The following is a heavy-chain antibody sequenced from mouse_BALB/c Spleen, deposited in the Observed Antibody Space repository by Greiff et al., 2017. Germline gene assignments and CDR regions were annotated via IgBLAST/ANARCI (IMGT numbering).Heavy chain of an antibody. CDR2: INPSNGRT. Sequence: QVQLKQPGAELVKPGASVKLSCKASGYTFTSYWMHWVKQRPGQGLEWIGEINPSNGRTNYNEKFKSKATLTVDKSSSTAYMQLSSLTSEDSAVYYCARPGSSLYWYFDVWGAGTTVTVSS. V-gene: IGHV1S81*02. CDR3: ARPGSSLYWYFDV. J-gene: IGHJ1*01. D-gene: IGHD1-1*01. CDR1: GYTFTSYW.